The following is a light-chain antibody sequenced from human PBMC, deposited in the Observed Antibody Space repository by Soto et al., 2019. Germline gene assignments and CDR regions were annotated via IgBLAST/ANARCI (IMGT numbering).Light chain of an antibody. V-gene: IGKV3-20*01. CDR1: QSVNKNY. CDR2: GAS. CDR3: QQYNNWPYT. J-gene: IGKJ2*01. Sequence: EIVLTQVPGTLSLSPGERATLSCRASQSVNKNYLAWHQQRPGQAPRLLIYGASSRATGIPDRFSGSGSGTDFTLTISSLQSEDFAVYYCQQYNNWPYTFGQGTKVDIK.